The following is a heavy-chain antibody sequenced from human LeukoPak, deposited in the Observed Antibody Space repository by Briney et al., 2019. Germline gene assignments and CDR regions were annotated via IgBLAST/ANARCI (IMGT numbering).Heavy chain of an antibody. J-gene: IGHJ4*02. CDR3: ARIRGSSGWYYFDY. CDR2: INSDGSST. D-gene: IGHD6-19*01. V-gene: IGHV3-74*01. Sequence: GGSLRLSCTASGLTFSSYWMHWIRQAPGKGLVWVSRINSDGSSTTYADSVGGRFTISRDNAKNSLYLQMNSLRTEDTAVYYCARIRGSSGWYYFDYWGQGTLVTVSS. CDR1: GLTFSSYW.